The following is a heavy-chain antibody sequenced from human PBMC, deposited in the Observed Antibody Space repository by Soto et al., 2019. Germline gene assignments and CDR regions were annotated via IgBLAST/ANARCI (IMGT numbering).Heavy chain of an antibody. CDR2: IYYSGST. J-gene: IGHJ4*02. CDR1: GGSISSSSYY. D-gene: IGHD2-2*01. CDR3: ARHRRDLPAYDY. Sequence: SETLSLTCTVSGGSISSSSYYWGWIRQPPGKGLEWIGSIYYSGSTYYNPSLKSRVTISVDTSKNQFSLKLSSVTAADTAVYYCARHRRDLPAYDYWGQGTLVTVSS. V-gene: IGHV4-39*01.